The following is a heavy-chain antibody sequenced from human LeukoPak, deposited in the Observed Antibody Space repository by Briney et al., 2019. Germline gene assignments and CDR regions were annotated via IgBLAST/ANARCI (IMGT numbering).Heavy chain of an antibody. V-gene: IGHV3-43*01. CDR1: GFTFDDYT. J-gene: IGHJ4*02. CDR3: AKDRASGYYYFDY. Sequence: GGSLRLSCAASGFTFDDYTMHWVRQAPGKGLEWVSLISWDGGSTYYADSVKGRFTISRDNSKNTLYLQMNSLRAEDTAVYYCAKDRASGYYYFDYWGQGTLVTVSS. CDR2: ISWDGGST. D-gene: IGHD5-12*01.